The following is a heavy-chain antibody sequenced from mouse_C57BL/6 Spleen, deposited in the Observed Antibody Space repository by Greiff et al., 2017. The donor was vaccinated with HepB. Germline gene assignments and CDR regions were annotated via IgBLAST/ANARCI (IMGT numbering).Heavy chain of an antibody. CDR3: ARDRYYGNYLGYFDV. CDR1: GFTFSSYA. Sequence: EVQLVESGGGLVKPGGSLKLSCAASGFTFSSYAMSWVRQTPEKRLEWVATISDGGSYTYYPDNVKGRFTISRDNAKNNLYLQMSHLKSEDTAMYYCARDRYYGNYLGYFDVWGTGTTVTVSS. V-gene: IGHV5-4*01. CDR2: ISDGGSYT. D-gene: IGHD2-1*01. J-gene: IGHJ1*03.